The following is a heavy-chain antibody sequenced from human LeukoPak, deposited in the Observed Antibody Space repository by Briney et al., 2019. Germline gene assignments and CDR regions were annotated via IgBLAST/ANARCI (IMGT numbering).Heavy chain of an antibody. CDR1: GGSISSGGYY. V-gene: IGHV4-31*03. Sequence: SETLSLTCTVSGGSISSGGYYWSWIRQHPGKGLEWIGYIYYSGSTYYNPSLKSRVTISVDTSKNQFSLKLSSVTAADTAVYYCASRYGDYVRGWFDPWGQGTLVTVSS. CDR2: IYYSGST. J-gene: IGHJ5*02. D-gene: IGHD4-17*01. CDR3: ASRYGDYVRGWFDP.